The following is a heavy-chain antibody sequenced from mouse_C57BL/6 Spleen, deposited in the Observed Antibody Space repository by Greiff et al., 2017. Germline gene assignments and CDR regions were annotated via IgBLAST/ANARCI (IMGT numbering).Heavy chain of an antibody. Sequence: VKLMESGPGLVAPSQSLSITCTVSGFSLTSYAISWVRQPPGKGLEWLGVIWTGGGTNYNSALKSRLSISKDNSKSQVFLKMNSLQTDDTARYYCARNGGTVVATWDFDVWGTGTTVTVSS. CDR3: ARNGGTVVATWDFDV. D-gene: IGHD1-1*01. CDR2: IWTGGGT. J-gene: IGHJ1*03. CDR1: GFSLTSYA. V-gene: IGHV2-9-1*01.